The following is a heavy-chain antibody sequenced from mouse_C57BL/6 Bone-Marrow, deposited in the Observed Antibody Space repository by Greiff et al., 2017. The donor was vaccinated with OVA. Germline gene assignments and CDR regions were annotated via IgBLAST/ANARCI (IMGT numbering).Heavy chain of an antibody. CDR2: IRNKANGYTT. V-gene: IGHV7-3*01. Sequence: EVKLMESGGGLVQPGGSLSLSCAASGFTFTDYYMSWVRQPPGKALEWLGFIRNKANGYTTEYSASVKGRFTISRDNSQSILYLQMNALRAEDSATYYCARYIDVYSYFDYWGQGTTLTVSS. CDR3: ARYIDVYSYFDY. J-gene: IGHJ2*01. D-gene: IGHD2-3*01. CDR1: GFTFTDYY.